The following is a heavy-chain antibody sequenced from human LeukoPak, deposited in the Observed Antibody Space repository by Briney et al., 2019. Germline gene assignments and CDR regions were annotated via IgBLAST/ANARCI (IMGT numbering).Heavy chain of an antibody. D-gene: IGHD6-19*01. CDR1: GYTFTGYY. V-gene: IGHV1-2*02. J-gene: IGHJ4*02. CDR2: INPNSGGT. Sequence: GESLKISCKGSGYTFTGYYMHWVRQAPGQGLEWMGWINPNSGGTNYAQKFQGRVTMTRDTSITTAYMELRGLRSDDTAVYYCAPTWGSSDWYYFDYWGQGTLVTVSS. CDR3: APTWGSSDWYYFDY.